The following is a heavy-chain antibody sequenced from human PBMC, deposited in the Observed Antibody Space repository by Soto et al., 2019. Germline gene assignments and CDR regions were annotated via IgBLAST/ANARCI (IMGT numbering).Heavy chain of an antibody. Sequence: GGSLRLSCAASGFTFSSYDMHWVRQATGKCLEWVSAIGTAGDTYYSGSVKGRFTISRENAKNSLYLQMNSLRAGDTAVYYCARAGLGYDILTGNYRSGGMDVWGQGTTVTVSS. J-gene: IGHJ6*02. CDR2: IGTAGDT. CDR1: GFTFSSYD. V-gene: IGHV3-13*01. CDR3: ARAGLGYDILTGNYRSGGMDV. D-gene: IGHD3-9*01.